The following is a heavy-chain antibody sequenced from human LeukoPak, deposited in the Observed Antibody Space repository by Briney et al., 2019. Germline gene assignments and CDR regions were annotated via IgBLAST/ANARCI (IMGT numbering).Heavy chain of an antibody. CDR1: GFTFSTYA. V-gene: IGHV3-30-3*01. J-gene: IGHJ4*02. CDR3: ARAGVGSIWTNYYFDY. D-gene: IGHD3-3*01. Sequence: GGSLRLSCAASGFTFSTYAMNWVRQAPGKGLEWVAIISYDGNNKYYADSVKGRFTISRDNSKNTLYLQMNPLRAEDTALYYCARAGVGSIWTNYYFDYWGQGTLVTVSS. CDR2: ISYDGNNK.